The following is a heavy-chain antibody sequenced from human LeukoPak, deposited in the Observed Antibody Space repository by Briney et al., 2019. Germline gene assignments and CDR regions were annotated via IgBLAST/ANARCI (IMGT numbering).Heavy chain of an antibody. Sequence: ASVKVSCKASGYTFTSYGISWVRQAPGQGLEWMGWINPNSGGTNYAQKFQGRVTMTRDTSINTAYMDLSSLTSDDTAVYFCARGRSVNYFGQDYWGQGTLVTVSS. CDR2: INPNSGGT. D-gene: IGHD3-10*01. CDR3: ARGRSVNYFGQDY. V-gene: IGHV1-2*02. CDR1: GYTFTSYG. J-gene: IGHJ4*02.